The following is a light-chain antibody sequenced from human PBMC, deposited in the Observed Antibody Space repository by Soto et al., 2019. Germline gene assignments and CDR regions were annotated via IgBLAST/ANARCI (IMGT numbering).Light chain of an antibody. J-gene: IGLJ2*01. CDR3: QSYDSSLSGVI. V-gene: IGLV1-40*01. CDR2: GNN. Sequence: QSVLTQSPSVSGAPGQGVTISCTGRSSNIGAGYDVHWYQQLPGTAPKLLIFGNNNRPPGVPDRFSGSKSGTSASLAITGLQAEDEADYYCQSYDSSLSGVIFGGGTKLTVL. CDR1: SSNIGAGYD.